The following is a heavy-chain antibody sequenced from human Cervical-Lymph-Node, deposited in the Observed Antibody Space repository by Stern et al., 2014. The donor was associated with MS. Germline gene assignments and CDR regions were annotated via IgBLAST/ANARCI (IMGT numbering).Heavy chain of an antibody. CDR2: IYPDDSDI. V-gene: IGHV5-51*01. Sequence: EVQLVQSGAEVKKSGESLKISCKGVGFNFVTYWIGWVRQMPGKGREWMGTIYPDDSDIRYSPSFQGQVTISADTSIDTAYLQWSSLKASDTAIYYCARHAAGGWNFDLWGRGTLVNVAS. CDR1: GFNFVTYW. D-gene: IGHD6-13*01. J-gene: IGHJ2*01. CDR3: ARHAAGGWNFDL.